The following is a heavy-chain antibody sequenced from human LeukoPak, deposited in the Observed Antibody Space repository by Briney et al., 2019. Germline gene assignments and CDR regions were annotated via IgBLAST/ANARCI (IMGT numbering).Heavy chain of an antibody. D-gene: IGHD2-2*01. CDR3: ARGGYCSSTSCPHYYYGMDV. CDR1: GFTFSSYG. Sequence: GGSLRLSCAASGFTFSSYGMHWVRQAPGKGLEWVAVISYDGSNKYYADSVKGRFTISRDNSKNTLYLQMNSLRAEDTAVYYCARGGYCSSTSCPHYYYGMDVWGQGTTVTVSS. V-gene: IGHV3-30*03. J-gene: IGHJ6*02. CDR2: ISYDGSNK.